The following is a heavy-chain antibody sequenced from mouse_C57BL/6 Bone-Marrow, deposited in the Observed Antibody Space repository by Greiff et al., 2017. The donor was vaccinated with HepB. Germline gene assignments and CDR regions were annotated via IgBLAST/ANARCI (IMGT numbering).Heavy chain of an antibody. J-gene: IGHJ4*01. Sequence: QVQLQQSGAELARPGASVKMSCKASGYTFTSYTMHWVKQRPGQGLEWIGYINPSSGYTKYNQKFKDKATLTADKSSSTAYMQLSSLTSEDSAVYYCARSPLGNYAMDYWGQGTSVTVSS. CDR1: GYTFTSYT. CDR2: INPSSGYT. V-gene: IGHV1-4*01. CDR3: ARSPLGNYAMDY.